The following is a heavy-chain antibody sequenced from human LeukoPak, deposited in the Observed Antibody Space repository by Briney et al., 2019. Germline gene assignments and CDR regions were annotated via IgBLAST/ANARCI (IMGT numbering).Heavy chain of an antibody. CDR2: IYYSGST. CDR3: ARATIRFYYYYMDV. CDR1: GGSISSYY. Sequence: SETLSLTCTVSGGSISSYYWGWIRQPPGKGLEWIGYIYYSGSTNYNPSLKSRVTISVDTSKNQFSLKLSSVTAADTAAYYCARATIRFYYYYMDVWGKGTTVTVSS. D-gene: IGHD5-12*01. V-gene: IGHV4-59*01. J-gene: IGHJ6*03.